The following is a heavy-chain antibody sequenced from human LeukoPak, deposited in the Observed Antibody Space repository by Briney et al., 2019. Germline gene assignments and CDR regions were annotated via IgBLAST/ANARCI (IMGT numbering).Heavy chain of an antibody. CDR3: AKAALAGDYNFWTDYYPFYFDY. Sequence: PGGSLRLSCTASGLIFRNYAMTWVRQAPRKGLEWVSTISGDGTETFYADAVQGRFTISRDNSKNTLYLQMNSLRAEDTAIYYCAKAALAGDYNFWTDYYPFYFDYWGQGTLVTISS. CDR1: GLIFRNYA. V-gene: IGHV3-23*01. CDR2: ISGDGTET. J-gene: IGHJ4*02. D-gene: IGHD3-3*01.